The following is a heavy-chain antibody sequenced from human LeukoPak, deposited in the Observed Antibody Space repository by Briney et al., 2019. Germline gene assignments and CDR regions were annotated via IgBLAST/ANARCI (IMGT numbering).Heavy chain of an antibody. CDR3: ARQAAAAHMDV. D-gene: IGHD6-13*01. Sequence: GGSLRLSCAASGFTFSSYWMSWVRQAPGKGLEWVANIKQDGSEKYYVDSVKGRFTISRDNAKNSLYLQMNSLTAADTAVYYCARQAAAAHMDVWGKGTTATVSS. J-gene: IGHJ6*03. V-gene: IGHV3-7*01. CDR1: GFTFSSYW. CDR2: IKQDGSEK.